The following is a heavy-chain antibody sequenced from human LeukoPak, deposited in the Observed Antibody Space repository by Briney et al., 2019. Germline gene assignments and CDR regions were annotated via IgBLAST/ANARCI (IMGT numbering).Heavy chain of an antibody. D-gene: IGHD5-12*01. Sequence: SETLSLTCTVSGGSISTSSYYWGWVRQPPGKGLEWIGNIFYSGSTYYSPSLKSRVTISLDTSRNQFSLKLSSVTAADTAVYYCARRVVATKASTHYFDYWGQGTLVTVSS. CDR2: IFYSGST. V-gene: IGHV4-39*01. CDR1: GGSISTSSYY. J-gene: IGHJ4*02. CDR3: ARRVVATKASTHYFDY.